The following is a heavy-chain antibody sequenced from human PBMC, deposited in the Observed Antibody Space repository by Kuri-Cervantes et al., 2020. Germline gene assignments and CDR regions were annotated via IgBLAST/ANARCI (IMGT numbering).Heavy chain of an antibody. V-gene: IGHV4-59*01. J-gene: IGHJ3*02. CDR3: ARAEYYDSIPPDAFDI. CDR1: SGSFSGYY. CDR2: IYYSGST. Sequence: SQTLSLTCAVYSGSFSGYYWSWIRQPPGKGLEWIGYIYYSGSTNYNPSLKSRVTISVDTSKNQFSLKLSSVTAADTAVYYCARAEYYDSIPPDAFDIWGQGTMVTVSS. D-gene: IGHD3-22*01.